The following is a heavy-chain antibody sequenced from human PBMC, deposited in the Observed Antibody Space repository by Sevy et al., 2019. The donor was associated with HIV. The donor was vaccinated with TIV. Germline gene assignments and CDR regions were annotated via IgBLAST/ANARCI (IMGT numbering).Heavy chain of an antibody. CDR2: ISYDGSNK. CDR1: GFTFSSYA. CDR3: ARAGGGGSRRDAFDI. J-gene: IGHJ3*02. V-gene: IGHV3-30-3*01. D-gene: IGHD1-26*01. Sequence: GGSLRLSCAASGFTFSSYAMHWVRQAPGKGLEWVAVISYDGSNKYYADSVKGRFTISRDNSKNTLYLQMNSRRAEDTAVYYCARAGGGGSRRDAFDIWGQGTMVTVSS.